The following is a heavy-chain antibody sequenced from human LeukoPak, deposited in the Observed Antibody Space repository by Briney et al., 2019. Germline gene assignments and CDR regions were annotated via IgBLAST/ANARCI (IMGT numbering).Heavy chain of an antibody. CDR1: GYSISSGYY. J-gene: IGHJ3*02. D-gene: IGHD3-22*01. CDR2: IYRSGST. Sequence: TSETLSLTCTVSGYSISSGYYWGWIRQPPGKGLEWIGSIYRSGSTYYNPSLKSRVTISVDTSKNQFSLKLSSVTAADTAVYYCARDPPGPAYYYDQIEDAFDIWGQGTMVTVSS. V-gene: IGHV4-38-2*02. CDR3: ARDPPGPAYYYDQIEDAFDI.